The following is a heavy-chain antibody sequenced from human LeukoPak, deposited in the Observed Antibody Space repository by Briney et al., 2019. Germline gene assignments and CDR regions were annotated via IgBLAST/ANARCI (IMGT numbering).Heavy chain of an antibody. J-gene: IGHJ3*02. CDR1: GFTFSSYW. Sequence: PGGSLRLSCAASGFTFSSYWMSWVRQAPGNVLEWVANIRQDGSEKYYVDSVKGRFTISRDNAKNSLYLQMNSLRAEDTAVYYCARDSLVIKDAFDIRGQGTMVTVSS. V-gene: IGHV3-7*01. CDR2: IRQDGSEK. CDR3: ARDSLVIKDAFDI. D-gene: IGHD3-9*01.